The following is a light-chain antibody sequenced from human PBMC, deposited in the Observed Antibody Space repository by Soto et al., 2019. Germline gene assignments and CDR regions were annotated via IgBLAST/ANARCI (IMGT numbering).Light chain of an antibody. V-gene: IGKV3-11*01. CDR3: QQRSNWPIN. CDR1: QSVSSY. CDR2: DAS. J-gene: IGKJ5*01. Sequence: EMVLTQSPATLSLSPGERATLSCSASQSVSSYLAWYQQKPGQAPRLLIYDASNRATGIPARFSGSGSGTDFTLTISSLEPEDFAVYYCQQRSNWPINFGQGTRLEI.